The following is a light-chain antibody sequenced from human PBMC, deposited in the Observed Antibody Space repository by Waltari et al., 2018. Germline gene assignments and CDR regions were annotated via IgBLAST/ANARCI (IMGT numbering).Light chain of an antibody. CDR2: DVS. V-gene: IGLV2-11*01. CDR1: SNDVGAYNY. Sequence: QSALTQPRSVSGSPGPSVTISCTGTSNDVGAYNYVSWHQQHPGKAPKPMIYDVSKRPSGVPDRFSASKSGNTASLTISGLQAEDEADYYCCSYTGTYTHWVFGGGTKLTVL. CDR3: CSYTGTYTHWV. J-gene: IGLJ3*02.